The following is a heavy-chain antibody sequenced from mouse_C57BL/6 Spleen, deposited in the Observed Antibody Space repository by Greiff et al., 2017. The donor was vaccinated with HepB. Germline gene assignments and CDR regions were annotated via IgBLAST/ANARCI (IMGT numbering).Heavy chain of an antibody. CDR2: ISDGGSYT. Sequence: EVKLVESGGGLVKPGGSLKLSCAASGFTFSSYAMSWVRQTPEKRLEWVATISDGGSYTYYPDNVKGRFTISRDNAKNNLYLQMSHLKSEDTAMYYCAREVSYYSNYDAMDYWGQGTSVTVSS. CDR1: GFTFSSYA. J-gene: IGHJ4*01. D-gene: IGHD2-5*01. CDR3: AREVSYYSNYDAMDY. V-gene: IGHV5-4*01.